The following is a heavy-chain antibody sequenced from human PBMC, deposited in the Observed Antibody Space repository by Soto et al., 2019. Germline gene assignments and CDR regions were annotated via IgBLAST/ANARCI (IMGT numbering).Heavy chain of an antibody. CDR1: GFSFNSDA. CDR2: ISARGGSS. Sequence: EVQLLESGGGLVQPGGSLRLACAASGFSFNSDAMVWVRQAPGKGLEWVSVISARGGSSYFADSVKGRFTISRDNSKNVLSLEMNNLRAEDTATYFCAKGSIEHSASVDRWGQGTLVLVSS. D-gene: IGHD1-26*01. CDR3: AKGSIEHSASVDR. V-gene: IGHV3-23*01. J-gene: IGHJ5*02.